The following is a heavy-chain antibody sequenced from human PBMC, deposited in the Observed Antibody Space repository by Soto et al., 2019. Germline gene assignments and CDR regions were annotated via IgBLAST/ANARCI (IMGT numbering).Heavy chain of an antibody. CDR2: INHSGST. D-gene: IGHD6-25*01. CDR1: GGSFSGYY. V-gene: IGHV4-34*01. J-gene: IGHJ5*02. CDR3: ARDQLSSGLYVWFDP. Sequence: SETLSLTCAVYGGSFSGYYWSWIRQPPGKGLEWIGEINHSGSTSYNPSLRSRVTISVDTSKNQFSLILSSVTSADTAVYYCARDQLSSGLYVWFDPWGQGTLVTVSS.